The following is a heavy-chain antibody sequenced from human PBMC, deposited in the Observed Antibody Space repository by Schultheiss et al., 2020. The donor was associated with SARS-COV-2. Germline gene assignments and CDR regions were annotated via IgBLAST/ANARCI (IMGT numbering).Heavy chain of an antibody. V-gene: IGHV3-21*04. CDR2: ISSSSSYI. CDR1: GFTFSSYS. CDR3: ARSCSSGCLDY. J-gene: IGHJ4*02. Sequence: GGSLRLSCAASGFTFSSYSMNWVRQAPGKGLEWVSSISSSSSYIYYADSVKGRFTISRDNSKNTLYLQMNSLRAEDTAVYYCARSCSSGCLDYWGQGTLVTVSS. D-gene: IGHD6-19*01.